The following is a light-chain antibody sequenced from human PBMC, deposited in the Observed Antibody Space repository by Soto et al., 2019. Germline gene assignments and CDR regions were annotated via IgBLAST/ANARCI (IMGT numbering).Light chain of an antibody. CDR2: LGS. Sequence: IVMIQSPLSLPVTPGEAASISCRPSQSLLYTNGYNYLDWYLQKPGQSPQLLIYLGSNRAPGVPDRFSGSGSGTDFKLNISRVEAEDVGVYYCMQSLQDVTFGQGTRLEIQ. CDR3: MQSLQDVT. CDR1: QSLLYTNGYNY. V-gene: IGKV2-28*01. J-gene: IGKJ5*01.